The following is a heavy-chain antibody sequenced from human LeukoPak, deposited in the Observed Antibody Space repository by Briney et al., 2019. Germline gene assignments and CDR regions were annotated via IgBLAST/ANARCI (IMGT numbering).Heavy chain of an antibody. J-gene: IGHJ4*02. D-gene: IGHD1-1*01. V-gene: IGHV2-70*11. Sequence: SGPTLANPTQTLTLTCTFSGFSLSTSGMCVSWIRQPPGKALEWLARLDWDDAKYYSTSQKTRLTISKDTSKNQVVLTMTNMDPVDTATYYCARLNTGTTNFDYWGQGTLVTVSS. CDR1: GFSLSTSGMC. CDR3: ARLNTGTTNFDY. CDR2: LDWDDAK.